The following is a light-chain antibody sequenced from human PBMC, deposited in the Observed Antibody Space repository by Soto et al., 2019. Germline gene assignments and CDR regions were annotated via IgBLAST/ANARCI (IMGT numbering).Light chain of an antibody. CDR2: DAT. Sequence: DVQMTQSPSTLSASVGDRVTITCRASQLVNSWLAWYQQKPGRAPKLLIYDATSLESGVPSRFSGSRSGTEFTRTISSLQPDDSATYYCQQYNSYLTFGQGTRVEIK. CDR1: QLVNSW. J-gene: IGKJ1*01. V-gene: IGKV1-5*01. CDR3: QQYNSYLT.